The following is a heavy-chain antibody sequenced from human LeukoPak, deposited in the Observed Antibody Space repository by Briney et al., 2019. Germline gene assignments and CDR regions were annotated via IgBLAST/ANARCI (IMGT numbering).Heavy chain of an antibody. CDR3: ARGVGGYCSSTSCYIGSPWFDP. J-gene: IGHJ5*02. CDR2: MNPNRGNT. CDR1: GYTFTSYD. D-gene: IGHD2-2*02. Sequence: ASGKVSCKASGYTFTSYDINWVRQATGQGLEWMGWMNPNRGNTGYAQKFQGRVTITRNTSISTAYMELSSLRSEDTAVYYCARGVGGYCSSTSCYIGSPWFDPWGQGTLVTVSS. V-gene: IGHV1-8*03.